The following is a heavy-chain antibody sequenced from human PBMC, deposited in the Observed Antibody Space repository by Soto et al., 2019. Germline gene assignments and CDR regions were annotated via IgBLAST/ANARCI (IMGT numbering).Heavy chain of an antibody. V-gene: IGHV3-23*01. J-gene: IGHJ4*02. CDR2: ITGSGTRT. Sequence: EVQLLESGGGLVQPGGSLRLSCAASGFTFNNYALSWVRQAPGKGLEWVSGITGSGTRTYYADSVKGRFTMSRDNSKNTVYLQINSLAYDDTAVYYCAAYVVAPDYWGQGTLVTVSS. CDR3: AAYVVAPDY. CDR1: GFTFNNYA. D-gene: IGHD3-10*02.